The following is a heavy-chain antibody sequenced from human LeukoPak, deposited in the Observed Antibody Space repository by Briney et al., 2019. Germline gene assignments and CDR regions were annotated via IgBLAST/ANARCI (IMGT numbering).Heavy chain of an antibody. CDR1: GFTLSSYA. V-gene: IGHV3-23*01. Sequence: PGGSLRLSCAASGFTLSSYAMSWVRQAPGKGLEWVSAISGSGGSTYYADSVKGRFTISRDNSKNTLYLQMNSLRAEDTAVYYCAKDLTVAGPAEYFQHWGQGTLVTVSS. CDR2: ISGSGGST. D-gene: IGHD6-19*01. J-gene: IGHJ1*01. CDR3: AKDLTVAGPAEYFQH.